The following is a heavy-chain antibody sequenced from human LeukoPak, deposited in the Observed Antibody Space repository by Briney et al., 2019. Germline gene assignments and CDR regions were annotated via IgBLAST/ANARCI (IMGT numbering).Heavy chain of an antibody. D-gene: IGHD5-18*01. CDR1: GFSISNFV. CDR3: VKPIYSDSPVFDY. V-gene: IGHV3-23*01. CDR2: ITGSGSHT. Sequence: GGSLRLSCAASGFSISNFVMRWVRQVPGKGLEWVSTITGSGSHTYYADAVKGRFTISSDTSKNTLYLQMNSLRAEDTAVYYCVKPIYSDSPVFDYWGQGALVTVSS. J-gene: IGHJ4*02.